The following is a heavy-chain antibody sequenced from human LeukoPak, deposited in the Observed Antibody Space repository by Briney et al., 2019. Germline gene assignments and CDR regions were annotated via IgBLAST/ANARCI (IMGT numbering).Heavy chain of an antibody. Sequence: SETLSLTCTVSGYSIRYGYYWGWIRQPPGKGLEWIGSIYYSGSAYYNPSLKSRVTISVDTSKNQFSLNLNSVTAADTAVYYCARDLVVGGLPPTKFDYWGRGTLVTVSS. CDR2: IYYSGSA. CDR3: ARDLVVGGLPPTKFDY. V-gene: IGHV4-38-2*02. D-gene: IGHD2-15*01. J-gene: IGHJ4*02. CDR1: GYSIRYGYY.